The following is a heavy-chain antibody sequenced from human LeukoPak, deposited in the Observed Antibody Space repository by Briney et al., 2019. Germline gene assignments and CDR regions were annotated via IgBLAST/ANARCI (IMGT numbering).Heavy chain of an antibody. Sequence: GGSLRLSRAASGFTVSSKYMSWVRQAPGKGLEWGSVIFIGDNTYYADSVKGRFTISRDNSKNTLYLQMNSLRAEDTAVYYCARDFGRGNCSSTSCYGWFDPWGQGTLVTVSS. J-gene: IGHJ5*02. V-gene: IGHV3-66*02. CDR2: IFIGDNT. CDR1: GFTVSSKY. D-gene: IGHD2-2*01. CDR3: ARDFGRGNCSSTSCYGWFDP.